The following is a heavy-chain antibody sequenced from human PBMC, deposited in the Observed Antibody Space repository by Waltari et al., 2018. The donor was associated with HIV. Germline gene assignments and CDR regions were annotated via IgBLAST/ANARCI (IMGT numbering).Heavy chain of an antibody. V-gene: IGHV4-59*01. Sequence: QVQLQESGPGLVKPSETLSLTCTVSGGSISSYYWSWIRQPPGKGLEWIGYIYYSGSTNYNPSLKSRVTISVDTSKNQFSLKLSSVTAADTAVYYCASLYGGNLSFDYWGQGTLVTVSS. J-gene: IGHJ4*02. D-gene: IGHD4-17*01. CDR1: GGSISSYY. CDR3: ASLYGGNLSFDY. CDR2: IYYSGST.